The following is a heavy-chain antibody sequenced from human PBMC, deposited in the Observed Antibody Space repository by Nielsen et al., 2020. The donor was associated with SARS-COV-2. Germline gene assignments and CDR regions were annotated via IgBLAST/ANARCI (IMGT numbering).Heavy chain of an antibody. V-gene: IGHV3-30*18. J-gene: IGHJ4*02. D-gene: IGHD3-3*01. CDR2: VSNDGNIQ. Sequence: GESLKISCAASGFTFSISAMHWVRPPSGKGLGWVAVVSNDGNIQYYSDSVKGRFTISRDNSKNTVYLQMNSLRPEDTAIYYCAELGYYSVNDWWGQGTLVTVSS. CDR3: AELGYYSVNDW. CDR1: GFTFSISA.